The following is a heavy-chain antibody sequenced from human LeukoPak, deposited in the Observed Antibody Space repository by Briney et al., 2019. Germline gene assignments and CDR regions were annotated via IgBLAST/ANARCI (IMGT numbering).Heavy chain of an antibody. V-gene: IGHV1-2*02. D-gene: IGHD3-22*01. CDR3: ARDYYYDSSGDANWFDP. J-gene: IGHJ5*02. CDR1: GYTFTRYY. CDR2: INPNSGGT. Sequence: GASVKVSCKASGYTFTRYYMHWVRQAPGQGLEWMGWINPNSGGTNYAQKFQGRVTITRDTSISTAYMELSRLRSDDTAVYYCARDYYYDSSGDANWFDPWGQGTLVTVSS.